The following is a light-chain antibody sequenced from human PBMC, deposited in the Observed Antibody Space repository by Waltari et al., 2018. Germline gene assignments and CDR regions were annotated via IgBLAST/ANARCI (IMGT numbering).Light chain of an antibody. Sequence: DIQMTQSPSSLSASVGDRVTITCRASQSISSYLNWYQQKPGKAPKLLIYAASSLQSGVPSRFSGSGSGTDFTLTISSLHPEDFATYYCQQSYSTPMYTFGQGTKLEI. J-gene: IGKJ2*01. CDR1: QSISSY. V-gene: IGKV1-39*01. CDR2: AAS. CDR3: QQSYSTPMYT.